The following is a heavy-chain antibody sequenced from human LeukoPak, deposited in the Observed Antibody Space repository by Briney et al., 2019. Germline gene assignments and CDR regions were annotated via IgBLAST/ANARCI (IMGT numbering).Heavy chain of an antibody. V-gene: IGHV1-2*02. Sequence: ASVTVSCIASGYTFTGYYMHWDRQPHGQGLEWKGWINPNSGGTNYAQKVQGRVTMTKDTSISTAYMELSRLRSDDTAVYYCARDRIAVAGTIRYWGQGTLVTVSS. D-gene: IGHD6-19*01. CDR1: GYTFTGYY. CDR3: ARDRIAVAGTIRY. J-gene: IGHJ4*02. CDR2: INPNSGGT.